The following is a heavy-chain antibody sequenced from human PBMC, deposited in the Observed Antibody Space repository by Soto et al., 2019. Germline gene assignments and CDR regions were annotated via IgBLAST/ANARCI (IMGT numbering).Heavy chain of an antibody. CDR1: GFTFSGFG. D-gene: IGHD4-17*01. Sequence: QVQLVESGGGVVQPGTSLRLSCEASGFTFSGFGMHWVRQAPGKGLEWVAVIWYDGSKKYYADCVKGRFTISRDNSKNEMYLQMNILRAEDTAVYYCARGRGGSYGGNSAHFDIWGQGTLVTVSS. CDR2: IWYDGSKK. J-gene: IGHJ3*02. V-gene: IGHV3-33*01. CDR3: ARGRGGSYGGNSAHFDI.